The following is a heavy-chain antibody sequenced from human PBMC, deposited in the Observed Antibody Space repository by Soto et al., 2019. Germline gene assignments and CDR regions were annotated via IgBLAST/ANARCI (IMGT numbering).Heavy chain of an antibody. CDR1: GFTFSSYA. CDR3: GRDWMIVVVSGFDY. CDR2: ISYDGSSK. J-gene: IGHJ4*02. V-gene: IGHV3-30-3*01. D-gene: IGHD3-22*01. Sequence: QVQLVESGGGVVQPGRSLRLSCAASGFTFSSYAMHWVRQAPGKGLEWVAVISYDGSSKSYADSVKGRFTISRDNSKNTLYLQMNSLRAEDTAVYYCGRDWMIVVVSGFDYWGQGTVVTVSP.